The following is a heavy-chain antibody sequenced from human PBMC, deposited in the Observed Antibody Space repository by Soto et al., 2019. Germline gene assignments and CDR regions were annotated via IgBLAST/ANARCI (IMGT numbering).Heavy chain of an antibody. D-gene: IGHD1-1*01. V-gene: IGHV5-51*01. CDR3: VVQQKLPWVNA. CDR2: IYPGDSDA. Sequence: GESLKISCKSSGYTFSGYWIGWVRQMSGKGLEWMGIIYPGDSDARYSPSFQGQVTISADESITTAYLQWDSLKASDTAIYYCVVQQKLPWVNAWGQGTLVTVSS. J-gene: IGHJ5*02. CDR1: GYTFSGYW.